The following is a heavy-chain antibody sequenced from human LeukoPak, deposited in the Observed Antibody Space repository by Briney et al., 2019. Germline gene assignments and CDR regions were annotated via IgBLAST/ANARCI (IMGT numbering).Heavy chain of an antibody. J-gene: IGHJ4*02. CDR1: GYSISSGYY. Sequence: PSETLSLTCTVSGYSISSGYYWGGIRQPPGKGLEWIGTIYHSGSTYYNPSLKSRVTISVDTSKNQFSLRLSSVTAADTAVYYCARRETMIVDYWGQGTLVTASS. V-gene: IGHV4-38-2*02. CDR3: ARRETMIVDY. D-gene: IGHD3-22*01. CDR2: IYHSGST.